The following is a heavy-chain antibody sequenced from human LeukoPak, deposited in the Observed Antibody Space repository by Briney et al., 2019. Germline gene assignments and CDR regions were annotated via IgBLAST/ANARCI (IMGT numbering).Heavy chain of an antibody. CDR3: ARKEWLLLRSYYYYYYMDV. D-gene: IGHD3-22*01. Sequence: PGGSLRLSCAASGFTFSSYSMNWVRQAPGKGLEWVSSISSSSSYIYYADSVKGRFTISRDNAKNSLYLQMNSLRAEDTAVYYCARKEWLLLRSYYYYYYMDVWGKGTTVTVSS. CDR1: GFTFSSYS. CDR2: ISSSSSYI. V-gene: IGHV3-21*01. J-gene: IGHJ6*03.